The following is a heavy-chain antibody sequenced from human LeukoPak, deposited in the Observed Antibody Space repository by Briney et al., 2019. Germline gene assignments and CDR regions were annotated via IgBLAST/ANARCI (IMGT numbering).Heavy chain of an antibody. Sequence: TGGSLRLSCAASGFTFSSYGMHWVRQAPGKGLEWVAFIRYDGSNKYYADSVKGRFTISRDNSKNMLYLQMNSLRAEDTAVYYCAKVIRGYSYGSIVYWGQGTLVTVSS. CDR3: AKVIRGYSYGSIVY. J-gene: IGHJ4*02. CDR2: IRYDGSNK. V-gene: IGHV3-30*02. D-gene: IGHD5-18*01. CDR1: GFTFSSYG.